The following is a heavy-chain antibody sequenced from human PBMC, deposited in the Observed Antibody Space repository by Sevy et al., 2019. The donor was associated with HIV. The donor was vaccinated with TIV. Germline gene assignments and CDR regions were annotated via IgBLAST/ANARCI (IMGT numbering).Heavy chain of an antibody. V-gene: IGHV3-7*01. CDR1: GMTISSHW. CDR3: ARAMGV. Sequence: GGSLRLSCVGSGMTISSHWMNWVRQAPGKGLEWVANINQDGSEKYHVDSVKGRFTISRDNAKNSGYLQMHSLRVEDSGVYYCARAMGVWGQGTTVTVSS. CDR2: INQDGSEK. J-gene: IGHJ6*02.